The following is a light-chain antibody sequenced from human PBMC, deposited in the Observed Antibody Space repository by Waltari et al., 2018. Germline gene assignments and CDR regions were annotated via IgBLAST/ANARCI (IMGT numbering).Light chain of an antibody. CDR3: NSYTSSSTLL. V-gene: IGLV2-14*03. CDR2: DVS. J-gene: IGLJ2*01. Sequence: QSALTQPASVSGSPGQSIPISCTGTTRDVGAYNYVPWYQQHPGKAPRLMIFDVSNRPSGVSNRFSGSKSGNTASLTISGLQAEDEADYYCNSYTSSSTLLFGGGTRLTVL. CDR1: TRDVGAYNY.